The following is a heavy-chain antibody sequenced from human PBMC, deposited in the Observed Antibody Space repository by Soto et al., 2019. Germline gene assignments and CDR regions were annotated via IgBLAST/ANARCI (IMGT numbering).Heavy chain of an antibody. V-gene: IGHV1-69*12. Sequence: QVQLVQSGAEVKKPGSSVKVSCKASGGTFSTYTINWVRQAPGQGLEWMGGIIPMFGTANYAQTFQGRVTITADESTSTAYMELSSLRSEDTAVYYCARRYCISTSCHYYGMDVWGQGTTVTVSS. CDR3: ARRYCISTSCHYYGMDV. CDR1: GGTFSTYT. J-gene: IGHJ6*02. CDR2: IIPMFGTA. D-gene: IGHD2-2*01.